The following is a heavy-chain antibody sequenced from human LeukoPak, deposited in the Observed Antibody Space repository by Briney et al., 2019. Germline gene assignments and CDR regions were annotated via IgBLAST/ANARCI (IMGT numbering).Heavy chain of an antibody. J-gene: IGHJ5*02. CDR1: RFTFSSYW. V-gene: IGHV3-7*02. D-gene: IGHD1-26*01. CDR3: ARMLVGGTNWFDP. CDR2: INRDGSEK. Sequence: GGSLRLSCAASRFTFSSYWMSWVRQAPGKGQEWVANINRDGSEKYYVDSVKGRFTISRDNAKNSLYLQMNSLRAEDTAVYYCARMLVGGTNWFDPWGQGTLVTVSS.